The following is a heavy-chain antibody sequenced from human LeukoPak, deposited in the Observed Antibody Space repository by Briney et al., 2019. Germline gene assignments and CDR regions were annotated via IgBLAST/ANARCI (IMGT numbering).Heavy chain of an antibody. CDR2: ISSSSSSTI. J-gene: IGHJ4*02. D-gene: IGHD1/OR15-1a*01. CDR1: GFTFSTYS. CDR3: AGGTDFDC. Sequence: GGSLRLSCAASGFTFSTYSMNWVRQAPGKGLEWVSYISSSSSSTIYYADSVKGRFTISRDNAKNSLYLQMNSLRDEDTAVYYCAGGTDFDCWGQGTLVTVSS. V-gene: IGHV3-48*02.